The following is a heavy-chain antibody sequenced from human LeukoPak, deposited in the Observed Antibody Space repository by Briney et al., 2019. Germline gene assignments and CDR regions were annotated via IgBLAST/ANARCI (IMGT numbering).Heavy chain of an antibody. CDR3: ARVGSSGSYNEDY. CDR2: ISSSSSYI. J-gene: IGHJ4*02. CDR1: GFTFSSYS. D-gene: IGHD1-26*01. V-gene: IGHV3-21*01. Sequence: GGSLRLSCAASGFTFSSYSMNWVRQAPGKGPEWVSSISSSSSYIYYADSVKGRFTISRDNAKNSLYLQMNTLRAEDTAVYYCARVGSSGSYNEDYWGQGTLVTVSS.